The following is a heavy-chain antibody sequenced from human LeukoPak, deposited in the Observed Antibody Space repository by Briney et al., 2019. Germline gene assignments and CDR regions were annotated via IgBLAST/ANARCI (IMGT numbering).Heavy chain of an antibody. Sequence: SETLSLTCAVYGGSFSGYYWSWIRQPPGKGLEWIGEINHSGSTNYNPSLKSRVTISVDTSKNQFSLKLSSVTAADTAVYYCAAAPIIYYDSSGYHYEWGQGTLVTVSS. D-gene: IGHD3-22*01. V-gene: IGHV4-34*01. J-gene: IGHJ4*02. CDR3: AAAPIIYYDSSGYHYE. CDR1: GGSFSGYY. CDR2: INHSGST.